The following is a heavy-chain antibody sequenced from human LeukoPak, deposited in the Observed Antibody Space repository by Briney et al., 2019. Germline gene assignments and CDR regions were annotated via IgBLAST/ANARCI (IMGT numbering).Heavy chain of an antibody. CDR3: ASVVPAEY. CDR2: ISSSSSYI. D-gene: IGHD2-2*01. J-gene: IGHJ4*02. Sequence: PGGSLRLSCVASGFTFSITLVTWVRQAPGKGLEWVSSISSSSSYIYYAESVKGRFTISRDNAKNSLYLQMNSLRAEDTAVYYCASVVPAEYWGQGTLVTVSS. CDR1: GFTFSITL. V-gene: IGHV3-21*01.